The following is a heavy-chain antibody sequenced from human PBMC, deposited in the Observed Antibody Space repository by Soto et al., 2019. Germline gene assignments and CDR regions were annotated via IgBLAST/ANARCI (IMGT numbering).Heavy chain of an antibody. CDR3: ARSMTTVVTLDY. Sequence: PSETLSLTCTVSGGSISSYYWSWIRQPPGKGLEWIGYIYYSGNTYYNPSLKSRVTISVDTSKNQFSLKLSSVTAADTAVYYCARSMTTVVTLDYWGQGTLVTVSS. V-gene: IGHV4-59*08. CDR1: GGSISSYY. CDR2: IYYSGNT. J-gene: IGHJ4*02. D-gene: IGHD4-17*01.